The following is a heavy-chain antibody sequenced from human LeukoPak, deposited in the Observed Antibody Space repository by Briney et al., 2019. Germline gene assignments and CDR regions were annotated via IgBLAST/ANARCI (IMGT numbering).Heavy chain of an antibody. CDR1: GFTFSSYG. CDR2: IWYDGSNK. J-gene: IGHJ4*02. Sequence: GSLRLSCAASGFTFSSYGMHWVRQAPGKGLEWVAVIWYDGSNKYYADSVKGRFTISRDNSKNTLYLQMNSLRAEDTAVYYCARGVYGSGSYYNMGEWGQGTLVTVSS. CDR3: ARGVYGSGSYYNMGE. V-gene: IGHV3-33*01. D-gene: IGHD3-10*01.